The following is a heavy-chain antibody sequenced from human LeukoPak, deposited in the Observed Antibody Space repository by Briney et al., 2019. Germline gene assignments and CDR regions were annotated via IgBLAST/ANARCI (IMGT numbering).Heavy chain of an antibody. CDR1: GSTVSSNY. J-gene: IGHJ3*02. V-gene: IGHV3-53*01. CDR3: AIRPGAFDI. Sequence: GGSLRLSRAASGSTVSSNYMSCVRQAPGKGLEWVSVIYSGGSTYSADSVKGRFTISRDNSKNTLYLQMNSLRAEDTAVYYCAIRPGAFDIWGQGTMVTVSS. CDR2: IYSGGST.